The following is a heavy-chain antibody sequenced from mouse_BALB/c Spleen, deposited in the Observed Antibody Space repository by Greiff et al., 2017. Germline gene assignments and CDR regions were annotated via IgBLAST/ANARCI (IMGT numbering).Heavy chain of an antibody. CDR3: ARNLNSLLRYGFAY. J-gene: IGHJ3*01. V-gene: IGHV2-2*02. CDR2: IWSGGST. Sequence: VQLKESGPGLVQPSQSLSITCTVSGFSLTSYGVHWVRQSPGKGLEWLGVIWSGGSTDYNAAFISRLSISKDNSKSQVFFKMNSLQANDTAIYYCARNLNSLLRYGFAYWGQGTLVTVSA. CDR1: GFSLTSYG. D-gene: IGHD1-2*01.